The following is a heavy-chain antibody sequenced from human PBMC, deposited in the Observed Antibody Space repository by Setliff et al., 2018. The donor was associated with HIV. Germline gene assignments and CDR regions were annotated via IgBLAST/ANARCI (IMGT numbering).Heavy chain of an antibody. CDR3: AKWHSTAWYSGYYIDN. J-gene: IGHJ4*02. CDR2: ISGPGSSS. Sequence: GGSLRLSCAASGFTFSTSAMTWVRRTPGKGLECVSSISGPGSSSYYADSVKGRFTISRDNSKDTLFLQMNVLSAGDTAIYYCAKWHSTAWYSGYYIDNWGQGTQVTVSS. D-gene: IGHD6-19*01. V-gene: IGHV3-23*01. CDR1: GFTFSTSA.